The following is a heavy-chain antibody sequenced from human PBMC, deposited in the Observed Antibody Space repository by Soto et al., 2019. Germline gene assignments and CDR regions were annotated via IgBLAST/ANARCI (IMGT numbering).Heavy chain of an antibody. J-gene: IGHJ3*01. D-gene: IGHD3-10*01. CDR1: GFSLSNGRMG. V-gene: IGHV2-26*01. CDR2: FFSDVER. CDR3: ARSGGVTGDAFGF. Sequence: SGPTLVNPTETLTLTCTVSGFSLSNGRMGVSWIRQPPGKPLEWLAHFFSDVERSYSASMQSRLTLSTDTSGSQVVLTMTNMDPVDTATYYCARSGGVTGDAFGFWGQGTMVTVSS.